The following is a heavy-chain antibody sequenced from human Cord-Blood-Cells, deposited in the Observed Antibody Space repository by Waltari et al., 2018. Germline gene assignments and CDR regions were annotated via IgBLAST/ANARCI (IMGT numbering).Heavy chain of an antibody. D-gene: IGHD3-10*01. Sequence: QDQLQQWGAGLLKPSETLYLTCAVKGGSVGGHYCSWIRQPPGKGLEWIGEINHSGSTNYNPSLKSRVTISVDTSKNQFSLKLSSVTAADTAVNYCARGPDLWFGELYFDYWGQGTLVTVSS. J-gene: IGHJ4*02. CDR3: ARGPDLWFGELYFDY. CDR2: INHSGST. V-gene: IGHV4-34*01. CDR1: GGSVGGHY.